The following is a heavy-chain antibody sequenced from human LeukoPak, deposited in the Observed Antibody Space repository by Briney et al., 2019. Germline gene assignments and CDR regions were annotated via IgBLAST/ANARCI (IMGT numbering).Heavy chain of an antibody. CDR1: GFTFSSYA. V-gene: IGHV3-21*01. J-gene: IGHJ3*02. CDR2: ISSSSSYI. Sequence: PGGSLRLSCAASGFTFSSYAMSWVRQAPGKGLEWVSSISSSSSYIYYADSVKGRFTISRDNAKNSLYLQMNSLRAEDTAVYYCGVVPAAIYAFDIWGQGTMVTVSS. CDR3: GVVPAAIYAFDI. D-gene: IGHD2-2*01.